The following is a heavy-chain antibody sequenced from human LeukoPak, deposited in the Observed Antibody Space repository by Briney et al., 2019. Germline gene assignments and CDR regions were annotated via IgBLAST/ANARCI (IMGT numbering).Heavy chain of an antibody. J-gene: IGHJ4*02. CDR3: AKDPRRYSRTGGYFDY. CDR1: GFTFDDYV. CDR2: ISYDGSDK. V-gene: IGHV3-30*18. Sequence: GRSLRLPCAASGFTFDDYVMHWVRQAPGKGLEWVAVISYDGSDKYYADSVKGRFTISRDNSKNTLYLQMNSLRAEDTAVYYCAKDPRRYSRTGGYFDYWGQGTLVTVSS. D-gene: IGHD6-13*01.